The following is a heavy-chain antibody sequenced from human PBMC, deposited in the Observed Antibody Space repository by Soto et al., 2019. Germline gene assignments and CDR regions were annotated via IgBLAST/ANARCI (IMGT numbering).Heavy chain of an antibody. CDR3: ARVESGYSYGYYDYYYGMDV. V-gene: IGHV3-30-3*01. CDR2: ISYDGSNK. J-gene: IGHJ6*02. Sequence: QVQLVESGGGVVQPGRSLRLSCAASGFTFSSYAMHWVRQAPGKGLEWVAVISYDGSNKYYADSVKGRFTISRDNSKNTLYLQINSLRAEDTAVYYCARVESGYSYGYYDYYYGMDVWGQGTTVTVSS. D-gene: IGHD5-18*01. CDR1: GFTFSSYA.